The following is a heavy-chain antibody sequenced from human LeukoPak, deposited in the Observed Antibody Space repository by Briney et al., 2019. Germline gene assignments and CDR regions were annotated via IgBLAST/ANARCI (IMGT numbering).Heavy chain of an antibody. CDR2: IYYSGTT. J-gene: IGHJ4*02. D-gene: IGHD3-9*01. CDR3: ARGLTYYDILTAYYTFPYFDY. CDR1: GGSISSHY. V-gene: IGHV4-59*11. Sequence: SETLSLTCTVSGGSISSHYWSWIRQPPGRGLEWIGYIYYSGTTNCNPSLKSRVTISVDTSKNQFSLKLSSVTAADTAVYYCARGLTYYDILTAYYTFPYFDYWGQGTLVTVSS.